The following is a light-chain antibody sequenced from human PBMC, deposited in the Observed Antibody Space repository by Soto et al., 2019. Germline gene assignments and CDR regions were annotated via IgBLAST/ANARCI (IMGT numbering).Light chain of an antibody. CDR1: TGAVTSGHY. CDR2: NTN. V-gene: IGLV7-46*01. Sequence: QAVVTQEPSLTVSPGGTVTLTCGSSTGAVTSGHYPYWFQQKPGQAPRTLIYNTNNKHSWTPARFSGSLLGGKAALTLSGAQPEDEAAYYCLVSYSGAYVVIGGGTKVTVL. J-gene: IGLJ2*01. CDR3: LVSYSGAYVV.